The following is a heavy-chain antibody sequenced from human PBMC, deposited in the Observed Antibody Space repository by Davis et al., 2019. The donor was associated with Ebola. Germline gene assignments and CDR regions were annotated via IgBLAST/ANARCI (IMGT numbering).Heavy chain of an antibody. CDR2: ISRSNSYI. D-gene: IGHD6-19*01. V-gene: IGHV3-21*01. J-gene: IGHJ3*02. Sequence: GESLKISCAASGFTFSTYSMNWVRQAPGQGLEWVSFISRSNSYIYYADSVKGRFTISRDNAKNSLYLQMNSLRAEDTAVYYCAGGESGWDASDIWGRGTMVTVSS. CDR3: AGGESGWDASDI. CDR1: GFTFSTYS.